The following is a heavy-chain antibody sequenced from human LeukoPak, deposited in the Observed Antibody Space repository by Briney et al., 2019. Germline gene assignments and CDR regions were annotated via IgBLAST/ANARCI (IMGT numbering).Heavy chain of an antibody. CDR2: IYPGDSDT. V-gene: IGHV5-51*01. Sequence: TGESLKISCKGSGYSFTSYWIGWVRQMPGKGLEWMGIIYPGDSDTRYSPSFQGQVTISADKSISTAYLQWSSLKASDAAMYYCARRFKDSSAIDYYFDYWGQGTLVTVSS. CDR1: GYSFTSYW. J-gene: IGHJ4*02. D-gene: IGHD6-19*01. CDR3: ARRFKDSSAIDYYFDY.